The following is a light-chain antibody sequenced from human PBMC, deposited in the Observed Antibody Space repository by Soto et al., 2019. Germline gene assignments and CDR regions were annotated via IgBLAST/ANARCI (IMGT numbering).Light chain of an antibody. CDR3: QQRRSWPPTIT. J-gene: IGKJ5*01. V-gene: IGKV3-11*01. CDR1: QSVSTY. Sequence: EIVLTQSPATLSLSPGERSCPSGRAVQSVSTYLAWYQQRPGQAPRLLIYDASYRATDIPPRFSGSGSGTDFTLTISSLEPEDFAVYYCQQRRSWPPTITFGQGTRLEIK. CDR2: DAS.